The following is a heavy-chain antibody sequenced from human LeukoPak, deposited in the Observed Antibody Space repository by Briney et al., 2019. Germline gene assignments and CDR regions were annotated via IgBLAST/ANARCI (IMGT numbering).Heavy chain of an antibody. CDR3: ARSSSGRYGNFDY. CDR2: IYYSGST. V-gene: IGHV4-59*08. CDR1: GGSISGYY. Sequence: SETLSLTCTVSGGSISGYYWTWIRQPPGKGLEWIGLIYYSGSTSYNPSLKSRVTISVDTSKNQFSLKLSSVTAADTAVYYCARSSSGRYGNFDYWGQGALVTVSS. J-gene: IGHJ4*02. D-gene: IGHD6-19*01.